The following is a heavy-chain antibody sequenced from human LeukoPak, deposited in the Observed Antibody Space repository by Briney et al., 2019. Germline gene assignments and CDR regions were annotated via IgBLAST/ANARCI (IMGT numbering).Heavy chain of an antibody. CDR1: GYTFTSYD. D-gene: IGHD3-10*01. CDR3: ARSHSGSYYNDAFDI. CDR2: MNPNSANT. J-gene: IGHJ3*02. V-gene: IGHV1-8*01. Sequence: ASVKVSCKASGYTFTSYDINSVRQATGQGLEWMGWMNPNSANTGYAQKFQVRVTMARNTSISTAYMELSSLRSEDTAVYYCARSHSGSYYNDAFDIWGQGTMVTVSS.